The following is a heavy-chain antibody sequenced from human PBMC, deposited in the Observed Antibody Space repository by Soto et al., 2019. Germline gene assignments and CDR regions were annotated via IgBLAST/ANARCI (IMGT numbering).Heavy chain of an antibody. Sequence: GGSLRLSCAASGFTFSSYCIHWVRQAPCKGLEWVAVIWYDGINKYYADSVKGRFTISRDNSKNTLYLQMNSLRAEDTAVYYCARDNSIPVDGIFDYLGQGTLVPV. CDR2: IWYDGINK. D-gene: IGHD6-19*01. CDR3: ARDNSIPVDGIFDY. V-gene: IGHV3-33*01. J-gene: IGHJ4*02. CDR1: GFTFSSYC.